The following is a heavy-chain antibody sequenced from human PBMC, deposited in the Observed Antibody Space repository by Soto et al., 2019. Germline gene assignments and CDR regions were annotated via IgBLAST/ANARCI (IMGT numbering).Heavy chain of an antibody. D-gene: IGHD6-13*01. CDR2: FDPEDGET. Sequence: ASVKVSCKVSGYTLTELPMHWVRQAPGKGLEWMGGFDPEDGETIYAQKFQGRVTMTEDTSTDTAYMELSSLRSEDTAVYYCATVQSIAAAGTLYYFDYWGQGTLVTVSS. J-gene: IGHJ4*02. CDR3: ATVQSIAAAGTLYYFDY. CDR1: GYTLTELP. V-gene: IGHV1-24*01.